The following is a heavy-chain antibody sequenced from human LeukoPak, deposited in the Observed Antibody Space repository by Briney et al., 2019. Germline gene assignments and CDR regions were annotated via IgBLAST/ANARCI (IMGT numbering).Heavy chain of an antibody. CDR3: ARVVTAAGLDL. J-gene: IGHJ5*02. CDR2: VHYDGRT. V-gene: IGHV4-39*07. D-gene: IGHD6-25*01. Sequence: SETLSLTCTVSGGPPIGTRPWAWFARLQGKGREWIGNVHYDGRTASNPSLKSRVTMSLDTSTNQFSLKMNSVTATGTALYYCARVVTAAGLDLWGQGILVTISS. CDR1: GGPPIGTRP.